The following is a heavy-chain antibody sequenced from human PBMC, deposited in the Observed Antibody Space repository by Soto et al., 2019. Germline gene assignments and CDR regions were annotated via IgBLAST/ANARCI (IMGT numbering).Heavy chain of an antibody. Sequence: EVQLVESGGGLVQPGGSLRLSCAASEFSFGDYWMAWVRQAPGKGLEWVANLDQGGGEKDYVDSVKGRFTISRDNAKNSLYLQLNSLRAEDTAVYYCARGGNWFAPWGQGTLVTVSS. CDR3: ARGGNWFAP. CDR1: EFSFGDYW. D-gene: IGHD3-10*01. J-gene: IGHJ5*02. V-gene: IGHV3-7*03. CDR2: LDQGGGEK.